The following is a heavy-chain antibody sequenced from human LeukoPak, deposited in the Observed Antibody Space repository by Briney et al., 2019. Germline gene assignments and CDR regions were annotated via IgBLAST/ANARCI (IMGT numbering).Heavy chain of an antibody. Sequence: SETLSLTCAVSGGSISSSNWWSWVRQPPGKGLEWIGEIYHSGSTNYNPSLKSRVTISVDTSKNQFSLKLSSVTAADTAVYYCARQEWYRGYAFCYWGQGTLVTVSS. CDR1: GGSISSSNW. V-gene: IGHV4-4*02. CDR3: ARQEWYRGYAFCY. CDR2: IYHSGST. D-gene: IGHD3-22*01. J-gene: IGHJ4*02.